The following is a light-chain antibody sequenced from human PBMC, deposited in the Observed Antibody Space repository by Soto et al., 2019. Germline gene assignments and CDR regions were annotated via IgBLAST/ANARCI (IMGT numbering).Light chain of an antibody. CDR3: ISYTSSSTWL. Sequence: QSALTQPASVSGSLGPAITISCTGTSSDVGAYNYVSWYQQYPGKAPKFLFYEVSNRPSGVSNRFPGSKSGNTASLNISGLQAEDEADYDCISYTSSSTWLFGGVTTVTVL. V-gene: IGLV2-14*01. J-gene: IGLJ3*02. CDR1: SSDVGAYNY. CDR2: EVS.